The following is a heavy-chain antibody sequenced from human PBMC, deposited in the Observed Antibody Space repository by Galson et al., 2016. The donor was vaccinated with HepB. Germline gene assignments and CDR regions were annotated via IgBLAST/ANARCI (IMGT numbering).Heavy chain of an antibody. D-gene: IGHD1-14*01. CDR1: GFTFSSYA. J-gene: IGHJ4*02. CDR2: IRSKSDGGTA. V-gene: IGHV3-15*01. Sequence: SLRLSCAASGFTFSSYAMSWVRQAPGKGLEWVGRIRSKSDGGTAEYAAPVKGRFTISRDDSKNTLYLQMNSLKTDDTAIYYCTTQGNLDCWGQGTLVTVSS. CDR3: TTQGNLDC.